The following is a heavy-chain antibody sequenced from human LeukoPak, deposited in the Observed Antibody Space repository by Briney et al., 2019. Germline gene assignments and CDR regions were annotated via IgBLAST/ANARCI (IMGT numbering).Heavy chain of an antibody. J-gene: IGHJ6*03. D-gene: IGHD3-10*01. CDR2: IYSGGST. V-gene: IGHV3-66*01. CDR1: EFSVGSNY. Sequence: GGSLRLSCAASEFSVGSNYMTWVRQAPGKGLEWVSLIYSGGSTYYADSVKGRFTISRDNSKNTLYLQMNSLRAEDTAVYYCVRVYYFGSGSYSSYYYYMDVWGKGTTVTVSS. CDR3: VRVYYFGSGSYSSYYYYMDV.